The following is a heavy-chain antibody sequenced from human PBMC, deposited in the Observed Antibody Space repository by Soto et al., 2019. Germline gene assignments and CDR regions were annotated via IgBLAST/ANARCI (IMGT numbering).Heavy chain of an antibody. J-gene: IGHJ5*02. CDR1: GYTFTSYD. CDR2: MNPNSGNT. CDR3: ARREYDFWSGYYRGDWFDP. Sequence: QVQLVQSGAEVKKPGASVKVSCKASGYTFTSYDINWVRQATGQGLEWMGWMNPNSGNTGYAQKFQGRVTMTRNTSISTAYMELSSLRSEDTAVYYCARREYDFWSGYYRGDWFDPWGQGTLVTVSS. V-gene: IGHV1-8*01. D-gene: IGHD3-3*01.